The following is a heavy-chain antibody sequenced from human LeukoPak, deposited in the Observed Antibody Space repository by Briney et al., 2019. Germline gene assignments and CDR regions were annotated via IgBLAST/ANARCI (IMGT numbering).Heavy chain of an antibody. V-gene: IGHV3-23*01. CDR3: AKDPMGSGSYYNRFDY. Sequence: GGSLRLSCAASGFTFSTYAMTWVRQAPGKGLEWVSGISGSGGDTYYADSVKGRFTISRDNSKNTLYLQMNSLRAEDTAVYYCAKDPMGSGSYYNRFDYWGQGTLVTVSS. CDR1: GFTFSTYA. J-gene: IGHJ4*02. CDR2: ISGSGGDT. D-gene: IGHD3-10*01.